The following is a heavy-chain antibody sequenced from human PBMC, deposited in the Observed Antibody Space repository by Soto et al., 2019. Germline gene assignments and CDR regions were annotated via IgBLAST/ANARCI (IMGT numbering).Heavy chain of an antibody. CDR2: IYPGDSDT. V-gene: IGHV5-51*01. J-gene: IGHJ6*02. Sequence: PGESLKISCKGSGYSFTSYWIGWVRQMPGKGLEWMGIIYPGDSDTRYSPSFQGQVTISADKSISTAYLQWSSLKASDTAMYYCARRDDSSGPSNYGMDVWGQGTTVTVSS. CDR1: GYSFTSYW. CDR3: ARRDDSSGPSNYGMDV. D-gene: IGHD3-22*01.